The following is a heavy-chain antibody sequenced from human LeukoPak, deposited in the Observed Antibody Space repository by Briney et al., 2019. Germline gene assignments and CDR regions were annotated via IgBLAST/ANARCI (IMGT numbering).Heavy chain of an antibody. CDR1: GDSDSSNSAA. D-gene: IGHD6-19*01. CDR3: AKAYSSGWYYFDY. Sequence: SQTLSLTCAISGDSDSSNSAAWNWIRQSPSRGLEWLGRTYYRSKWYNDYAVSVKSRITINPDTSKNQFSLQLNSMTPEDTAVYYCAKAYSSGWYYFDYWGQGTLVTVSS. J-gene: IGHJ4*02. V-gene: IGHV6-1*01. CDR2: TYYRSKWYN.